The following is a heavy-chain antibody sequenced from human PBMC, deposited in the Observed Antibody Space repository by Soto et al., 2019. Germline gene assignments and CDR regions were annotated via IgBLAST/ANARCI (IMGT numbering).Heavy chain of an antibody. CDR3: SGCSCGACHENCGMDV. J-gene: IGHJ6*02. Sequence: EVHLVESGGGLVKPGGSLRLSCAVSGFTFSSCTMNWVRQAPGKGLEWVSSISPSTSHIYYADSVKGRFTISRDNAKNSLFLQMNILRAEDTAVYYFSGCSCGACHENCGMDVWGQGTTVTVSS. CDR1: GFTFSSCT. CDR2: ISPSTSHI. D-gene: IGHD2-15*01. V-gene: IGHV3-21*01.